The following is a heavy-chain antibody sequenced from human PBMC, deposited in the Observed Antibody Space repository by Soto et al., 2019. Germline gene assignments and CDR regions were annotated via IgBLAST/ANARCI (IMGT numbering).Heavy chain of an antibody. J-gene: IGHJ3*02. CDR2: ISSSGSTI. CDR1: GFTFSDYY. CDR3: ARDTARYCSSTSCYDAFDI. Sequence: GGSLRLSCAASGFTFSDYYMSWIRQAPGKGLEWVSYISSSGSTIYYADSVKGRFTISRDNAKISLYLQMNSLRAEDTAVYYCARDTARYCSSTSCYDAFDIWGQGTMVTVSS. D-gene: IGHD2-2*01. V-gene: IGHV3-11*01.